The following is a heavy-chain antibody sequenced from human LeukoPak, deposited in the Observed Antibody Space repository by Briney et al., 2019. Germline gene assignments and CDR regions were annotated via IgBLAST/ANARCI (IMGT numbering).Heavy chain of an antibody. V-gene: IGHV1-69*06. CDR1: GDTFSSYA. J-gene: IGHJ4*02. CDR3: VCYYGSGSYQKYYFDY. D-gene: IGHD3-10*01. CDR2: IIPIFGTA. Sequence: EASVKVSCKASGDTFSSYAISRVRQAPGQGLEWMGGIIPIFGTANYAQKFQGRVTITADKSTSTAYMELSSLRSEDTAVYYCVCYYGSGSYQKYYFDYWGQGTLVTVSS.